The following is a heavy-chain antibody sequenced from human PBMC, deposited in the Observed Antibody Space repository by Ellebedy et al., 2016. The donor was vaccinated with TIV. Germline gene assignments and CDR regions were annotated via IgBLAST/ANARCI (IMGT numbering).Heavy chain of an antibody. D-gene: IGHD4-23*01. J-gene: IGHJ4*02. CDR1: GGTFSSYA. CDR2: IIPIFGTA. V-gene: IGHV1-69*13. Sequence: ASVKVSCKASGGTFSSYAISWVRQAPGQGLEWMGGIIPIFGTANYAQKFQGRVTITADESTSTAYMELSSLRSDDTAVYYCAREPDYGGVDYWGQGTLVTVSS. CDR3: AREPDYGGVDY.